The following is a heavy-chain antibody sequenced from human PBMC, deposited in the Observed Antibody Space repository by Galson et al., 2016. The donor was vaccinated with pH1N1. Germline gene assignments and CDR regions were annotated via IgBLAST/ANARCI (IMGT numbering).Heavy chain of an antibody. Sequence: SVKVSCKASGGPLNSHAISWVRQAPGQGLEWMGRIVGIFRSANYAQKFQGRVTITADEFMSTTYMELSSLRSDDTAVYYCALDYWGQGTLVTVSS. CDR2: IVGIFRSA. J-gene: IGHJ4*02. CDR1: GGPLNSHA. V-gene: IGHV1-69*13. CDR3: ALDY.